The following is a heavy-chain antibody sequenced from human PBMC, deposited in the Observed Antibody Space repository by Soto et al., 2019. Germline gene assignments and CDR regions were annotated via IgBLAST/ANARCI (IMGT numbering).Heavy chain of an antibody. CDR1: GFTFSSYG. CDR3: APTPSADYYFDY. Sequence: GGSLRLSCAACGFTFSSYGMHWVRQAPGKGLEWVAVIWYDGSNKYYADSVKGRFTISRDNSKNTLYLQMNSLRAEDTAVYYCAPTPSADYYFDYWGQGTLVTVSS. CDR2: IWYDGSNK. V-gene: IGHV3-33*01. J-gene: IGHJ4*02. D-gene: IGHD2-21*02.